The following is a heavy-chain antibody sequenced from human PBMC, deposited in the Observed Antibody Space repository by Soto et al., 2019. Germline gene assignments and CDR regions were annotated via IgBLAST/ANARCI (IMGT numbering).Heavy chain of an antibody. V-gene: IGHV1-69*13. CDR1: GGTFSSYA. J-gene: IGHJ6*02. Sequence: SVKVSCKASGGTFSSYAISWVRQAPGQGLEWMGGIIPIFGTANYAQKFQGRVTITADESTSTAYMELSSLRSEDTAVYYCASERIKYYDFWSGYRGAPENYYYYGMDVWGQGTTVTVSS. CDR2: IIPIFGTA. CDR3: ASERIKYYDFWSGYRGAPENYYYYGMDV. D-gene: IGHD3-3*01.